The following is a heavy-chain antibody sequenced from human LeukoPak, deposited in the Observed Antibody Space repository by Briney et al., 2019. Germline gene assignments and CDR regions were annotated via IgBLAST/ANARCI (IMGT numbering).Heavy chain of an antibody. CDR2: INAGNGNT. V-gene: IGHV1-3*01. J-gene: IGHJ4*02. Sequence: ASVKVSCKASGYTFTSYAMHWVRQAPGQRLEWMGWINAGNGNTKYSQKFQGRVTITADESTSTAYMELSSLRSEDTAVYYCASSRIAAAGTGDYFDYWGQGTLVTVSS. CDR1: GYTFTSYA. CDR3: ASSRIAAAGTGDYFDY. D-gene: IGHD6-13*01.